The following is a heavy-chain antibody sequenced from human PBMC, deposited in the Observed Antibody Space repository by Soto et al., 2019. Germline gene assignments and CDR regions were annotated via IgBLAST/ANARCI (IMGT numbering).Heavy chain of an antibody. D-gene: IGHD6-13*01. Sequence: EVQLVEAGGGLVQPGGSLRVSCAASGFTFSSHAMSWVRQAPGKGLEWVSSISGSGVTTDYADSVKGRFTISRDNSKKMLYLQMNSLRAGDTAVYYCAKEEREQQVVYDAFDMWGQGTMVTVSS. CDR3: AKEEREQQVVYDAFDM. CDR1: GFTFSSHA. CDR2: ISGSGVTT. V-gene: IGHV3-23*04. J-gene: IGHJ3*02.